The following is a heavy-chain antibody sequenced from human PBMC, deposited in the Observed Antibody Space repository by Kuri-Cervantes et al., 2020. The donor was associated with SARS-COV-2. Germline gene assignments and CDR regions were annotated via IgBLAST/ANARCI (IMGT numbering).Heavy chain of an antibody. CDR3: ARGTTVTDPQLIRGSDWYFAL. V-gene: IGHV4-39*07. Sequence: GSLRLSCTVSGGSISSSSYYWGWIRQPPGKGLEWIGSIYYSGSTYYNPSLKSRVTISVDTSKNQFSLKLSSVTAADTAVYYCARGTTVTDPQLIRGSDWYFALWGRGTLVTVSS. J-gene: IGHJ2*01. D-gene: IGHD4-17*01. CDR1: GGSISSSSYY. CDR2: IYYSGST.